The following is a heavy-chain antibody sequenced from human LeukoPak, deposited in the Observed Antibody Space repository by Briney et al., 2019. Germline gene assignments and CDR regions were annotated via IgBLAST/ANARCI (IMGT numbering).Heavy chain of an antibody. CDR1: GSILTNYA. V-gene: IGHV3-23*01. D-gene: IGHD4-17*01. CDR2: ISDSGGRT. CDR3: AKDRDYGDDRFFY. J-gene: IGHJ4*02. Sequence: GGSLRLSCAASGSILTNYAMSWVRQAPGKGLEWVSGISDSGGRTYYADSVKGRFTISRDNSKNTLYLQMNSLRAEDTAVYYCAKDRDYGDDRFFYWGQGTLVTVSS.